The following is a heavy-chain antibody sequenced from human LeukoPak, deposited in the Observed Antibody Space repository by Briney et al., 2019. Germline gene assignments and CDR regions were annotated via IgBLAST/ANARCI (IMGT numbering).Heavy chain of an antibody. CDR3: ARKYYYDSSGYLDYFDY. J-gene: IGHJ4*02. CDR1: GFTFSSYW. V-gene: IGHV3-74*01. Sequence: GGSLRLSCAASGFTFSSYWMHWVRQAPGKGLVWVSRINSDGSSTSYADSVKGRFTISRDNAKNTLYLQMNSLRAEDTAVYYCARKYYYDSSGYLDYFDYWGQGTLVTVSS. CDR2: INSDGSST. D-gene: IGHD3-22*01.